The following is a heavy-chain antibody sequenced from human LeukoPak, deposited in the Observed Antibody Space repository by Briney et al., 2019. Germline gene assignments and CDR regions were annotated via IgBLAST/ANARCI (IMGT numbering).Heavy chain of an antibody. D-gene: IGHD3-3*01. Sequence: GGSLRLSCAASTFTFSRYWMHWVRQAQGKGLVWVSRINSVGTNTYYADSVKGRFTISRDNTKNTLYLQMNSLRTEDTAVYYCARDRAAFGVVQVGYWGQGTLVTVSS. CDR1: TFTFSRYW. CDR3: ARDRAAFGVVQVGY. V-gene: IGHV3-74*01. CDR2: INSVGTNT. J-gene: IGHJ4*02.